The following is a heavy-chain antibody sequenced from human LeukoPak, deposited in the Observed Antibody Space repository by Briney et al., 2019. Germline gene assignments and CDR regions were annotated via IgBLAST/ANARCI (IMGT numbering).Heavy chain of an antibody. J-gene: IGHJ4*02. CDR2: ISSSGSTI. Sequence: GGSLRLSCAASGFTFSSYEMNWVRQAPGKGLEWVSYISSSGSTIYYADSVKGRLTISRDNSKNTLYLQMNSLRAEDTAVYYCAKQRGRYSYGYDYWGQGTLVTVSS. D-gene: IGHD5-18*01. V-gene: IGHV3-48*03. CDR1: GFTFSSYE. CDR3: AKQRGRYSYGYDY.